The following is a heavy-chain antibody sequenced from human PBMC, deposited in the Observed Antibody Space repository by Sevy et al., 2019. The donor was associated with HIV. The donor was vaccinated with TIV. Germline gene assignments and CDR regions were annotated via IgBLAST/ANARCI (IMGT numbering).Heavy chain of an antibody. V-gene: IGHV3-7*01. CDR3: ATGAGL. D-gene: IGHD6-19*01. J-gene: IGHJ4*02. CDR1: GLTFSNYW. Sequence: GGSLRLSCVVSGLTFSNYWMTWVRQAPGKGLEWVANIKEDGSEKYYLFSVKDRFTISRDNAKKSLFLQMNSLRVDDTGVYYCATGAGLWGQGTLVTVSS. CDR2: IKEDGSEK.